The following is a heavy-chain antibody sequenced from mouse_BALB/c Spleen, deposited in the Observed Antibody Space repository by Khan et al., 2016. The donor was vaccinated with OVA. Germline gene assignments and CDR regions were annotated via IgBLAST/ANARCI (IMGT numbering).Heavy chain of an antibody. J-gene: IGHJ3*01. V-gene: IGHV1S81*02. CDR3: TKSGYGSFAY. Sequence: QVQLKQSGAELVKPGASVTLSCKASGYTFNSYYMYWVKQRPGQGLEWLGEINPNNGDANFNEKFKNKATLTVDKSSNTAFMQLSSLTSEDSAVYYCTKSGYGSFAYWGQGTLVTVSA. CDR2: INPNNGDA. CDR1: GYTFNSYY. D-gene: IGHD2-2*01.